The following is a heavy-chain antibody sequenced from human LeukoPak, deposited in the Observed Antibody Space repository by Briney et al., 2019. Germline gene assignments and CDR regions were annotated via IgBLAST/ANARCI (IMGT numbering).Heavy chain of an antibody. D-gene: IGHD6-6*01. CDR3: GD. V-gene: IGHV3-74*01. J-gene: IGHJ4*02. CDR2: INTDGDTT. CDR1: GFTFSSSW. Sequence: GGSLRLSCAASGFTFSSSWMHWVRQVPGKGLVWVSRINTDGDTTSYADSVKGRFTISRDNAKNTLYLQMCYCARDSGSWVAAGDWGQGTLVTVSS.